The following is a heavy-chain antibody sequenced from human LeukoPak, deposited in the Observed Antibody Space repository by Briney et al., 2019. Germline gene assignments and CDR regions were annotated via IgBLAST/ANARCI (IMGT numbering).Heavy chain of an antibody. CDR2: IYTSGST. CDR3: ARLSDWFDP. V-gene: IGHV4-61*02. Sequence: PSETLSLTCTVSGGSISSGSYYWSWIRQPAGKGLEWIGRIYTSGSTNYNPSLKSRVTISVDTSKNQFSLKLSSVTAADTAVYYCARLSDWFDPWGQGTLVTVSS. J-gene: IGHJ5*02. CDR1: GGSISSGSYY.